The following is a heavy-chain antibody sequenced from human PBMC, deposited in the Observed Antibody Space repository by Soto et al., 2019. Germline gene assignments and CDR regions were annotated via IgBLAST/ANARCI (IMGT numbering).Heavy chain of an antibody. CDR3: AKPAYYDSSGYYGDY. CDR2: IKEDGSEK. J-gene: IGHJ4*02. D-gene: IGHD3-22*01. Sequence: GGSMRLSCAVSVFTFSSYWMTWVRQAPGKGLECVATIKEDGSEKYYVDSVKGRFTISRDNSKNTLYLQMNSLRAEDTAVYYCAKPAYYDSSGYYGDYWGQGTLVTVS. CDR1: VFTFSSYW. V-gene: IGHV3-7*03.